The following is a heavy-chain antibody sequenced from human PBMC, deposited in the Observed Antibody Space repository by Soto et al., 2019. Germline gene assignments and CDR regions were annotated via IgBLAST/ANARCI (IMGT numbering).Heavy chain of an antibody. Sequence: ASVKVSCKASGYTFTSYAMHWVRQAPGQRLEWMGWINAGNGNTKYSQKFQGRVTITRDTSASTAYMELSSLRSEDTAVYYCARDTSDWNYGVRWFAPWGKGTLVTSPQ. J-gene: IGHJ5*02. D-gene: IGHD1-7*01. CDR1: GYTFTSYA. CDR2: INAGNGNT. CDR3: ARDTSDWNYGVRWFAP. V-gene: IGHV1-3*01.